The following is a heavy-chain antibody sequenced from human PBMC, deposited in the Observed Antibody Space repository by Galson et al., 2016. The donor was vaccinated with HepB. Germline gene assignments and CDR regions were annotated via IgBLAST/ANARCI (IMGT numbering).Heavy chain of an antibody. J-gene: IGHJ6*02. Sequence: SLRLSCAASGFTFSYAWMTWVRQAPGKGLEWAARIKSKTDGGSIHYAAPVKGRFTISRDDSKKTLYLQMNSLKTEDPAVYYCATEVGDFWNGPNDFYGMDVWGQGTTVTVSS. CDR2: IKSKTDGGSI. CDR3: ATEVGDFWNGPNDFYGMDV. CDR1: GFTFSYAW. D-gene: IGHD3-3*01. V-gene: IGHV3-15*01.